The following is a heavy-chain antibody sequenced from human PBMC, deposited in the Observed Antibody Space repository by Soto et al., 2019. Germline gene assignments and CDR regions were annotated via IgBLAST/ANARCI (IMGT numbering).Heavy chain of an antibody. Sequence: ASVKVSCKASGYTFTSYAMHWVRQAPGQRLEWMGWINAGNGNTKYSQKFQGRFTISRDNAKNSLYLQMNSLRAEDTAVYYCASGYYSGGSCHPGVWGQGTTVTVSS. J-gene: IGHJ6*02. D-gene: IGHD2-15*01. CDR1: GYTFTSYA. V-gene: IGHV1-3*01. CDR2: INAGNGNT. CDR3: ASGYYSGGSCHPGV.